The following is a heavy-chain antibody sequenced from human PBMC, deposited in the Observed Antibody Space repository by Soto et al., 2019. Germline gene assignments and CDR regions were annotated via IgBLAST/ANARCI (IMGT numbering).Heavy chain of an antibody. CDR1: GYSFITYW. CDR3: AKLLITMVRGVIPSAGWFDP. Sequence: GESLKISCKGSGYSFITYWIGWVRQMPGKGLEWMAMIYPADSETRYSPSFQGHVTISADKSISTAYLQWSSLKASDTAIYYCAKLLITMVRGVIPSAGWFDPWGQGTLVTVSS. CDR2: IYPADSET. J-gene: IGHJ5*02. D-gene: IGHD3-10*01. V-gene: IGHV5-51*01.